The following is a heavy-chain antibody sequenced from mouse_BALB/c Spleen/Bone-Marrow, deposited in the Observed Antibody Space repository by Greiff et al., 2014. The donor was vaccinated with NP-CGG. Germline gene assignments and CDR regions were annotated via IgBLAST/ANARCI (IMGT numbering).Heavy chain of an antibody. CDR1: GYTFTSCY. Sequence: VQLQQSGPELVKPGASVKMSCKASGYTFTSCYIHWVKQSPGQGLEWIGWIYPGEGSTEYNEKFKGKTTLTADKSSSTAYMLLSSLTSEDSAIYFCARPDGNYESYFDYWGQGTTLTVSS. D-gene: IGHD2-1*01. CDR2: IYPGEGST. J-gene: IGHJ2*01. CDR3: ARPDGNYESYFDY. V-gene: IGHV1S56*01.